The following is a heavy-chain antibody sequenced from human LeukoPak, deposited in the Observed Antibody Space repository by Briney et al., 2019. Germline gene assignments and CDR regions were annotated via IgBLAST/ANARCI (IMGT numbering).Heavy chain of an antibody. Sequence: GGSLRLSCAASGFTFSSYSMNWVRQAPGKGLEWVSSISSSSSYIYYADSVKGRFTISRDNSKNTLYLQMNSVRAEDTAVYYCAKVKEGGYDSYDGFDIWGQGTMVTVSS. CDR2: ISSSSSYI. CDR3: AKVKEGGYDSYDGFDI. J-gene: IGHJ3*02. D-gene: IGHD5-12*01. V-gene: IGHV3-21*04. CDR1: GFTFSSYS.